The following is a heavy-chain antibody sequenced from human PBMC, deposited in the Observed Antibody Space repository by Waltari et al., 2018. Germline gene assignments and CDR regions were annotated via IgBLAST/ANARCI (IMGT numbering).Heavy chain of an antibody. CDR2: IKEDGSEK. V-gene: IGHV3-7*01. D-gene: IGHD3-3*01. CDR1: EFTFAYDW. J-gene: IGHJ4*02. Sequence: EVQLVESGGGLVQPGGSLRLSCAASEFTFAYDWVTWVRQAPGKGLEWVANIKEDGSEKYDVDSVKGRFTISRDNAKNSLYLQMSSLRVEDTAVYYCATQSWSNFEYWGQGTLVTVSS. CDR3: ATQSWSNFEY.